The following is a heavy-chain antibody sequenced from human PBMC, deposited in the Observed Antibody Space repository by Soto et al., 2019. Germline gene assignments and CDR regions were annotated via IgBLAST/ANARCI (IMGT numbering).Heavy chain of an antibody. CDR1: GYIFTNFY. D-gene: IGHD6-6*01. CDR3: TRGLASGGY. CDR2: INPNGGST. V-gene: IGHV1-46*03. J-gene: IGHJ4*02. Sequence: QVQLVQPGAEVKKPGASVKFSCKASGYIFTNFYIHWVRQAPGQGLEWIGIINPNGGSTNYAQNIQGRVVIDRDTSTSTVYMDLSSLASEDTAVYYCTRGLASGGYWGQGTLITVSS.